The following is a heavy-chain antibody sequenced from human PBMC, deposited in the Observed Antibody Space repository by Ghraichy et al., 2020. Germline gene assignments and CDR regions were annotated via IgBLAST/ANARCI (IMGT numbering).Heavy chain of an antibody. CDR2: IKQDGSEK. V-gene: IGHV3-7*01. CDR3: ARPGYSSSWYYYYYGMDV. D-gene: IGHD6-13*01. Sequence: GGSLRLSCAASGFTFSSYWMSWVRQAPGKGLEWVANIKQDGSEKYYVDSVKGRFTISRDNAKNSLYLQMNSLRAEDTAVYYCARPGYSSSWYYYYYGMDVWGQGTTVTVSS. CDR1: GFTFSSYW. J-gene: IGHJ6*02.